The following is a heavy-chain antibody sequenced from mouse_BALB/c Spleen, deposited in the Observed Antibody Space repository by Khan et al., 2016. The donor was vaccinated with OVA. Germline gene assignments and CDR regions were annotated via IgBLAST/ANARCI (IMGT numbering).Heavy chain of an antibody. Sequence: VQLKQSGPELMKPGTSVKISCKASGYSFTTYYIHLVMQSHETSLEWIGYIDPFSGGTTYNQKFKGKATLTVDKSSSTAYIHLSNLTSEDSAVFYCTRHGYVAWFTYWGQGTLVTVSA. CDR2: IDPFSGGT. CDR1: GYSFTTYY. J-gene: IGHJ3*01. V-gene: IGHV1S135*01. CDR3: TRHGYVAWFTY. D-gene: IGHD2-2*01.